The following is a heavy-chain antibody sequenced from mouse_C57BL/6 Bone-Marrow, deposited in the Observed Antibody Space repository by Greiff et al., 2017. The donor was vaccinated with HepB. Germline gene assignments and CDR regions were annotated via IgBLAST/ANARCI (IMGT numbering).Heavy chain of an antibody. CDR3: ARRRVWSYYFDY. Sequence: QVQLKESGAELARPGASVKLSCTASGYTFTSYGISWVKQRTGQGLEWIGEIYPSSGNTYYNEKFKGKATLTADKSSSTAYMELRMLTSEDTAVYFCARRRVWSYYFDYWGQGTTLTVSS. V-gene: IGHV1-81*01. D-gene: IGHD2-10*02. CDR2: IYPSSGNT. J-gene: IGHJ2*01. CDR1: GYTFTSYG.